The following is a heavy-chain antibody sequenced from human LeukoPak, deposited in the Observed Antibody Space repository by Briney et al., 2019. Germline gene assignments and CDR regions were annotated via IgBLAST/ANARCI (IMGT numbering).Heavy chain of an antibody. J-gene: IGHJ4*02. Sequence: PGGSLRLSCAASGFTFSSYAMSWVRQAPGKGLEWVSAISGSGGSTYYADSVKGRFTISRDNAKNSLYLQMNSLRAEDTALYYCAKVSGSHTGPLDYWGQGTLVTVSS. CDR2: ISGSGGST. D-gene: IGHD1-26*01. CDR3: AKVSGSHTGPLDY. CDR1: GFTFSSYA. V-gene: IGHV3-23*01.